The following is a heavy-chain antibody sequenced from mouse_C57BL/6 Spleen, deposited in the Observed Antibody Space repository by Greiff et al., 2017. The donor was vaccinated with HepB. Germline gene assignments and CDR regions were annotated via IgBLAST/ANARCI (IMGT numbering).Heavy chain of an antibody. CDR3: ASEVRLLLLDY. V-gene: IGHV1-4*01. CDR1: GYTFTSYT. CDR2: INPSSGYT. J-gene: IGHJ2*01. Sequence: QVQLQQSGAELARPGASVKMSCKASGYTFTSYTMHWVKQRPGQGLEWIGYINPSSGYTKYNQKFKDKATLTADKSSSTAYMQLSSLTSEDSAVYYCASEVRLLLLDYWGQGTTLTVSS. D-gene: IGHD1-1*01.